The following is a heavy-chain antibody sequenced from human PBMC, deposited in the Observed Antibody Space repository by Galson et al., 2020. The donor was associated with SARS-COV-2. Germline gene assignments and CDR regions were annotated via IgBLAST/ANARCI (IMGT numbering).Heavy chain of an antibody. CDR1: GFTFSRYG. D-gene: IGHD7-27*01. CDR3: AKDLVPTPGTGLLFDY. V-gene: IGHV3-30*18. J-gene: IGHJ4*02. Sequence: GGSLRLSCEAPGFTFSRYGMNWVRQAPGKGLEWVAVISSDGTNKDYVDSVKGRFTISRDNPKKTLFLQMNSLIPKDTAVYYCAKDLVPTPGTGLLFDYLGRGTVVIVSP. CDR2: ISSDGTNK.